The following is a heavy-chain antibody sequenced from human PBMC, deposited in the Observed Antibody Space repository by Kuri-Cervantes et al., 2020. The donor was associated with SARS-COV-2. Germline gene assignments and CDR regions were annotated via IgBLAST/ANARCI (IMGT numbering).Heavy chain of an antibody. V-gene: IGHV3-49*04. Sequence: GESLKISCTASGFTFGDYAMSWVRQAPGKGLEWVGFIRSKAYGGTTEYAASVKGRFTISRDDSKSIAYLQMNSLKTEDTAVYYCARISYGDYGWNDYWGQGTLVTVSS. CDR2: IRSKAYGGTT. J-gene: IGHJ4*02. CDR3: ARISYGDYGWNDY. CDR1: GFTFGDYA. D-gene: IGHD4-17*01.